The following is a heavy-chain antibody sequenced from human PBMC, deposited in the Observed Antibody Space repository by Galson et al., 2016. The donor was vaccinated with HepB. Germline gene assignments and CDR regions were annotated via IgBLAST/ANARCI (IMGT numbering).Heavy chain of an antibody. CDR3: ASDYCTGGSCYNYNYGLDV. J-gene: IGHJ6*02. CDR2: IYPGDSDT. CDR1: GYSFTSYW. V-gene: IGHV5-51*01. Sequence: QSGAEVKKPGESLKISCKGSGYSFTSYWINWVRQLPGKGLEWMGIIYPGDSDTRYSPSFQGQVTISADRSTAYLQWSSLKASDTAIYYCASDYCTGGSCYNYNYGLDVWGQGTTVTVSS. D-gene: IGHD2-15*01.